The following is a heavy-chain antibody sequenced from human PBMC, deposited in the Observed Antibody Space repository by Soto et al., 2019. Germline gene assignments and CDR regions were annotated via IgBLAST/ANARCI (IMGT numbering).Heavy chain of an antibody. CDR2: ISGSGGST. Sequence: PAGCLTLCRAASGFSVCIYAMAWARKAPGKGLEWVSAISGSGGSTYYADSVKGRFTISRDNSKNTLYLQMNSLRAEDTAVYYCAANRGSSWFYYGTDVWGQGTTVTGFS. CDR3: AANRGSSWFYYGTDV. V-gene: IGHV3-23*01. D-gene: IGHD6-13*01. CDR1: GFSVCIYA. J-gene: IGHJ6*02.